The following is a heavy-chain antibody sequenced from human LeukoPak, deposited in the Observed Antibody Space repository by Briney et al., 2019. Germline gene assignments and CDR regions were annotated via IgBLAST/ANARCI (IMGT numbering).Heavy chain of an antibody. CDR3: ARDTLFGVQTPGFYGLDQ. V-gene: IGHV4-4*07. CDR1: GGSISDNY. D-gene: IGHD3-3*01. CDR2: MYTSGDT. J-gene: IGHJ4*02. Sequence: SETLSLTCTDSGGSISDNYWTWIRQPADKRLEWLGRMYTSGDTYYNPSLRSRLTISLDKAKNQISLEVRSVTAADTAVYFCARDTLFGVQTPGFYGLDQWGQGALVTVSS.